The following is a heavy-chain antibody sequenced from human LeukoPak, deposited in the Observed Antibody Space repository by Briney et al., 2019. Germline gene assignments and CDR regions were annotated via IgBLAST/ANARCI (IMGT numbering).Heavy chain of an antibody. CDR2: INHSGST. CDR1: GGSFSGYF. D-gene: IGHD1-26*01. CDR3: ARDRDGSHDY. V-gene: IGHV4-34*01. J-gene: IGHJ4*02. Sequence: PSETLSLTCAVYGGSFSGYFWTWIRQPPGKGLEWIGEINHSGSTNYSPSLKSRVTMSLDTSKNQFSLKLNSVTAADTAVYYCARDRDGSHDYWGQGTQVTVSS.